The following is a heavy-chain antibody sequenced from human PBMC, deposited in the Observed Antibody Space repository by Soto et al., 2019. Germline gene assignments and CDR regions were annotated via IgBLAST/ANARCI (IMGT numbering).Heavy chain of an antibody. Sequence: GGSLRLSCAASGFPFGENAMSWVRQAPGKGLEWVSGISDSGATTYYADSVRGRFTISRDNSKNTLYLQMKSLRAEDSASYYCAIGDTSSGSLDYWGQGALVTVSS. CDR2: ISDSGATT. V-gene: IGHV3-23*01. D-gene: IGHD6-19*01. CDR1: GFPFGENA. CDR3: AIGDTSSGSLDY. J-gene: IGHJ4*02.